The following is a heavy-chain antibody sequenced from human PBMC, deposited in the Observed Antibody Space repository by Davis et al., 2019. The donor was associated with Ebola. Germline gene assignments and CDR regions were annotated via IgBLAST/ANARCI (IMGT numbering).Heavy chain of an antibody. Sequence: GESLKISCAASGFTFSSYSMNWVRQAPGKGLEWVSSISSSSNYIYYADSVKGRFTISRDYANNTLYLQMNSLGAEDTAVYYCAREGYGDYFFDSWGQGTLVTVSS. CDR1: GFTFSSYS. CDR2: ISSSSNYI. J-gene: IGHJ4*02. CDR3: AREGYGDYFFDS. V-gene: IGHV3-21*01. D-gene: IGHD4-17*01.